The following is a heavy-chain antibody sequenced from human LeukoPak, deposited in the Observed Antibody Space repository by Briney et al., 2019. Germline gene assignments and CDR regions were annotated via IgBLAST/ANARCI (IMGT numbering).Heavy chain of an antibody. CDR1: GFTFSSHA. CDR3: AREVSDYDLYYFDY. D-gene: IGHD4-17*01. Sequence: GGSLRLSCAASGFTFSSHAMSWVRRAPGKGLEWVSGLIENGATTYYADSVKGRFTISRDNSKNTLYLQMNSLRAEDTAVYYCAREVSDYDLYYFDYWGQGTLVTVSS. CDR2: LIENGATT. V-gene: IGHV3-23*01. J-gene: IGHJ4*02.